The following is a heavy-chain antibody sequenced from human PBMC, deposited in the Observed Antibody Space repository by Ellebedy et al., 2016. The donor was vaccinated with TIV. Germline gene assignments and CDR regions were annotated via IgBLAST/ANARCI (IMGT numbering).Heavy chain of an antibody. V-gene: IGHV3-23*01. CDR2: ITGSGGVT. CDR1: GFTFSSYA. CDR3: AKGYMSPFDY. J-gene: IGHJ4*02. Sequence: PGGSLRLSCAASGFTFSSYAMSWVRQAPGKGLEWVSGITGSGGVTYYADSVKGRFTISRDNSKNTFYLHMNSLRAEDTALYYCAKGYMSPFDYWGQGNLVTVSS. D-gene: IGHD2-2*02.